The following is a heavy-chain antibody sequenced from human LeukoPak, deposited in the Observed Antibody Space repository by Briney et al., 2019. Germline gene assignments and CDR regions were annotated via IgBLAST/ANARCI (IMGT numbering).Heavy chain of an antibody. CDR1: GFTVSSKY. CDR2: IYSGGST. V-gene: IGHV3-66*01. CDR3: ARGVPPDRLYYDRWGDAFDI. J-gene: IGHJ3*02. Sequence: PGGSLRLSCAASGFTVSSKYMSWVRQAPGKGLEWVSVIYSGGSTYYADSVKGRFTISRDNSKNTLYLQMNSLRAEDTAVYYCARGVPPDRLYYDRWGDAFDIWGQGTMVTVSS. D-gene: IGHD3-22*01.